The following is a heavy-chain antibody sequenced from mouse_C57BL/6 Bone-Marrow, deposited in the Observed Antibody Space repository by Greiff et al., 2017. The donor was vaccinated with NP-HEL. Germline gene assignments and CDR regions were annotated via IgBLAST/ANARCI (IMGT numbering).Heavy chain of an antibody. CDR1: GYTFTSYG. CDR3: ARGNYGSFWYFDV. J-gene: IGHJ1*03. Sequence: QVTLNECGAELARPGASVKLSCKASGYTFTSYGISWVKQRTGQGLEWIGEIYPRSGNTYYNEKFKGKATLTADKSSSTAYMELRSLTSEDSAVYFCARGNYGSFWYFDVWGTGTTVTVSS. D-gene: IGHD1-1*01. CDR2: IYPRSGNT. V-gene: IGHV1-81*01.